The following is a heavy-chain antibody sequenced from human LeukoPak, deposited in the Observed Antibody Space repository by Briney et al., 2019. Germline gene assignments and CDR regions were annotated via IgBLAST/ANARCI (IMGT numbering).Heavy chain of an antibody. V-gene: IGHV3-48*01. Sequence: PGGSLRLSCAASGFTFSSYSMNWVRQAPGKGLEWVSYISSSGSTIYYADSVKGRFTISRDNAKNSLYLQMNSLRAEDTAVYYCARGPYYYDSSGYYVYWGQGTLVTVSS. CDR1: GFTFSSYS. D-gene: IGHD3-22*01. CDR2: ISSSGSTI. CDR3: ARGPYYYDSSGYYVY. J-gene: IGHJ4*02.